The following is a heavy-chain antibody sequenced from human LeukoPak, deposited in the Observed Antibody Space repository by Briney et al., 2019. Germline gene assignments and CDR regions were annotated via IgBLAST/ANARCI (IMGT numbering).Heavy chain of an antibody. Sequence: PGGSLRLSCAASEFTLSSYSMHWVRLAPGRGLEWVSSISSSGIYIYYADSVKGRFTISRDVAKNSLHLQMNGLRAEDTAVYYCARGEGYYASGSYYIDYWGQGTLVTVSS. J-gene: IGHJ4*02. D-gene: IGHD3-10*01. CDR2: ISSSGIYI. CDR3: ARGEGYYASGSYYIDY. CDR1: EFTLSSYS. V-gene: IGHV3-21*01.